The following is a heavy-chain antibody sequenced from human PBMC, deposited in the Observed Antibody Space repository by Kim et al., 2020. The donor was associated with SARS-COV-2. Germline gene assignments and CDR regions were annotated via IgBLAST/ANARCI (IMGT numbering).Heavy chain of an antibody. V-gene: IGHV5-51*01. D-gene: IGHD3-22*01. Sequence: RYPPSFQGQVTISGDRSISTAYLQWSSLKASDTAMYYCARLDSGGYYFTNYWGQGTLVTVSS. CDR3: ARLDSGGYYFTNY. J-gene: IGHJ4*02.